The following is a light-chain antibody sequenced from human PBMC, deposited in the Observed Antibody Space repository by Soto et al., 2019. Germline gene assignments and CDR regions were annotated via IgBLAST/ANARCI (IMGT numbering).Light chain of an antibody. CDR1: SSNIGSNT. Sequence: QPVLTQPPSASGTPGQRVTISCSGSSSNIGSNTVNWYQQLPGTAPKLLIYSNNQRPSGVPDRFSGSKSGTSASLAISGLQSEDEADYYCAAWDDSLNVVFGGGTKLTVL. CDR2: SNN. V-gene: IGLV1-44*01. CDR3: AAWDDSLNVV. J-gene: IGLJ2*01.